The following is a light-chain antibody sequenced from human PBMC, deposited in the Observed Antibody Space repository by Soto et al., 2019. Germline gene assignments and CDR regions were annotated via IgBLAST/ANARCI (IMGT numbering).Light chain of an antibody. J-gene: IGKJ2*01. CDR3: QQYCSSPMYT. CDR2: GAS. V-gene: IGKV3-20*01. Sequence: EIVLTQSPGTLSLSPGERATLSCRASQSVSSSYLAWYQQKPGQAPRLLIYGASSRATGIPDRFSVSGSGTDFTLTISRLEPEAFAVYYCQQYCSSPMYTFGQGTKLEIK. CDR1: QSVSSSY.